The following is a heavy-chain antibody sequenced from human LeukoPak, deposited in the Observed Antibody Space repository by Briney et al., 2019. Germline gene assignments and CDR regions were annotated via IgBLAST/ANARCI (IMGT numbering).Heavy chain of an antibody. CDR3: ARTYSGSYYARYYFGY. D-gene: IGHD1-26*01. V-gene: IGHV4-34*01. Sequence: SETLSLTCAVYGGSFSGYYWSWIRQPPGKGLEWIGEINHSGSTNYNPSLKSRVTISVDTSKNQFSLKLSSVTAADTAVYYCARTYSGSYYARYYFGYWGQGTLVTVSS. J-gene: IGHJ4*02. CDR2: INHSGST. CDR1: GGSFSGYY.